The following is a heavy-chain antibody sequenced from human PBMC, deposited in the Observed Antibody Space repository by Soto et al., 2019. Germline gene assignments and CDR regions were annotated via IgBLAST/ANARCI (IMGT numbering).Heavy chain of an antibody. V-gene: IGHV1-58*02. D-gene: IGHD1-26*01. CDR2: IVVGSGNT. CDR3: AAGLESGSKLTFDY. CDR1: GFTFTSSA. J-gene: IGHJ4*02. Sequence: GASVKVSCKASGFTFTSSAMQWVRQARGQRLEWIGWIVVGSGNTNYAQKFQERVTITRDMSTSTAYMELSSLRSEDTAVYYCAAGLESGSKLTFDYWGQGTLVTVSS.